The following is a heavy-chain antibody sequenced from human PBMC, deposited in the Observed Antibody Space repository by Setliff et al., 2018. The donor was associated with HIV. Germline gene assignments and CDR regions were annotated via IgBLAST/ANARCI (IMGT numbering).Heavy chain of an antibody. D-gene: IGHD6-13*01. CDR2: IYYRGST. CDR1: GGSISSSSYY. J-gene: IGHJ6*03. CDR3: ARGRYRSRWYASDHYYIDV. Sequence: SETLSLTCTVSGGSISSSSYYWGWIRQPPGKGLEWIGSIYYRGSTYYNLSLKSLVTISVDTSKNQFFLKLRYLTAADTALYYCARGRYRSRWYASDHYYIDVWCKVTTVTVSS. V-gene: IGHV4-39*01.